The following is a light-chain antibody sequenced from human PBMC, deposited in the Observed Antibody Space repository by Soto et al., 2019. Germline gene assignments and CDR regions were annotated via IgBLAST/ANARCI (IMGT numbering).Light chain of an antibody. CDR3: QQFNNYPYT. J-gene: IGKJ2*01. CDR1: QGISSA. V-gene: IGKV1D-13*01. Sequence: AIQLTQSPSSLSASVGDRVTITCRASQGISSALAWYQQKPGKAPKLLIYDASSLESRVPSRFSGSGSGTDFTLTISSLQPEDFATYYCQQFNNYPYTFGQATKLEIK. CDR2: DAS.